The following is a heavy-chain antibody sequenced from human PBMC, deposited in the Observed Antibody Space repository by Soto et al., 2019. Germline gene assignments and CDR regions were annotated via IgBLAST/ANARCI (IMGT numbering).Heavy chain of an antibody. Sequence: SETLSLTCTVSGGSVNSTNYYWGWIRQPPGKGLEWIGSIYNSATTYYNPSLKTRVTISADTSRNQFSLNLRSVTAADTAMYYCVRLVIAATRHPYIDYCGQGALVTVSS. V-gene: IGHV4-39*01. CDR3: VRLVIAATRHPYIDY. CDR1: GGSVNSTNYY. CDR2: IYNSATT. D-gene: IGHD2-15*01. J-gene: IGHJ4*02.